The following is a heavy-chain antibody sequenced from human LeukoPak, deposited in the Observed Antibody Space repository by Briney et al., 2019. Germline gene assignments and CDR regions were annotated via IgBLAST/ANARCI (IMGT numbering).Heavy chain of an antibody. CDR1: GFSFSSHD. CDR2: IGTAGNT. D-gene: IGHD6-19*01. CDR3: ARSKSYSSGWTDFDY. V-gene: IGHV3-13*01. Sequence: GGSLRLSCAASGFSFSSHDMRWVRQPTGKGLEWVSVIGTAGNTYYADSVKGRFTISGENAKNSLYLQMDNLRAGDTAVYYCARSKSYSSGWTDFDYWGQGTLVTVSS. J-gene: IGHJ4*02.